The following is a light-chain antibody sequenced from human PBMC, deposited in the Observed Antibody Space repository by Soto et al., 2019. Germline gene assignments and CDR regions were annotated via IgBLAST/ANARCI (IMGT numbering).Light chain of an antibody. V-gene: IGKV1-39*01. Sequence: DIPMTQSPSSLSASVGDRVTITCRASQSISSYLNWYQQKPGKAPKLLIYAASSLQSGVPSRFSGSGSGTEFTLTISSLQPEDFATYYCQQSYSTPVTFGQGTQVEIK. CDR2: AAS. CDR1: QSISSY. J-gene: IGKJ1*01. CDR3: QQSYSTPVT.